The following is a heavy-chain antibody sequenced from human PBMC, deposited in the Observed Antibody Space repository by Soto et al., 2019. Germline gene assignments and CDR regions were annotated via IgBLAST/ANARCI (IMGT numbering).Heavy chain of an antibody. CDR2: IYHSGST. Sequence: PSETLSLTCAVSGYSISSGYYWGWIRQPPGKGLEWIGSIYHSGSTYYNPSLKSRVTISVDTSKNQFSLKLSSVTAADTAVYYCAIDSYYDFWSGSSNPYGMDVCGQGTTVTVS. J-gene: IGHJ6*02. V-gene: IGHV4-38-2*02. D-gene: IGHD3-3*01. CDR1: GYSISSGYY. CDR3: AIDSYYDFWSGSSNPYGMDV.